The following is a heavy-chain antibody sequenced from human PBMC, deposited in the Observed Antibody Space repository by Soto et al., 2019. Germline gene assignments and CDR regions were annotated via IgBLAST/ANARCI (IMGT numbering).Heavy chain of an antibody. J-gene: IGHJ1*01. D-gene: IGHD1-7*01. CDR1: GASINTGDYY. CDR3: VGTGTTDDF. V-gene: IGHV4-30-4*01. Sequence: VQLQGSGPGLLKPSQTLSLTCTVSGASINTGDYYWSYIRQPPGKGLEWLGYIFYSGDTYYNPSIRSRATISLNTSRNQFSLPLTSVTDADTALYYCVGTGTTDDFWGQGTLVTVSS. CDR2: IFYSGDT.